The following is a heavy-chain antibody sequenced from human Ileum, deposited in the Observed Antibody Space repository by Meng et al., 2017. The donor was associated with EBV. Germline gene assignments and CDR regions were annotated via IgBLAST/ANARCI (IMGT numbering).Heavy chain of an antibody. J-gene: IGHJ4*02. CDR2: IYHSGST. CDR3: ARSDEGYCSGGSCYGGGFDY. Sequence: QRQLQGAGPVLVKPSGTLSLTCAVSGGSISSSNWWSWVRQPPGRGLEWIGEIYHSGSTNYNPSLKSRVTISVDKSKNQFSLKLSSVTAADTAVYYCARSDEGYCSGGSCYGGGFDYWGQGTLVTVSS. D-gene: IGHD2-15*01. V-gene: IGHV4-4*02. CDR1: GGSISSSNW.